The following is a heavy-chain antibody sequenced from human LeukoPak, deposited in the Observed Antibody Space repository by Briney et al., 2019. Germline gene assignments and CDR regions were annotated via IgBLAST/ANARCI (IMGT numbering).Heavy chain of an antibody. J-gene: IGHJ4*02. D-gene: IGHD6-13*01. CDR1: GGSVSSSAYY. Sequence: ASETLSLTCTVSGGSVSSSAYYWGWIRQPPEKGLEWIGNIYYSGSTYYNPYLKSRVTISIDTSKNQFSLKLSSVTAADTAVYYCARGGGYSSSWSYWGQGTLVTVSS. V-gene: IGHV4-39*07. CDR3: ARGGGYSSSWSY. CDR2: IYYSGST.